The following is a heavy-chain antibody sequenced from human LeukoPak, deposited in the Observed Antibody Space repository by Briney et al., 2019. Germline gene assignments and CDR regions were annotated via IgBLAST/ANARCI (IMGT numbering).Heavy chain of an antibody. J-gene: IGHJ3*01. D-gene: IGHD2-15*01. CDR3: ARDLVRGGNFYFAFDL. Sequence: GGSLRLSCAASGFTFSDYYMSWIRQAPGKGLEWVSYISSSGSTIYYADSVKGRFTISRDNAKNSLYLQMNSLRAEDTAVYYCARDLVRGGNFYFAFDLWGQGTMVTVSS. CDR2: ISSSGSTI. V-gene: IGHV3-11*04. CDR1: GFTFSDYY.